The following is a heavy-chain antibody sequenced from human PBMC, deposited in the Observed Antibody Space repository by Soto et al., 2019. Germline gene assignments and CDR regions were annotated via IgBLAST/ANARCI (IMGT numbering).Heavy chain of an antibody. CDR3: ARDRMTTVTRVVDYYYGMDV. V-gene: IGHV4-31*03. CDR1: GGSISSGGYY. Sequence: QVQLQESGPGLVKPSQALSLTCTVSGGSISSGGYYWSWIRQHPGKGLEWIGYIYYSGSTYYNPSLKSRVTISVDTSKNQFSLKLSSVTAADTAVYYCARDRMTTVTRVVDYYYGMDVWGQGTTVTVSS. D-gene: IGHD4-4*01. J-gene: IGHJ6*02. CDR2: IYYSGST.